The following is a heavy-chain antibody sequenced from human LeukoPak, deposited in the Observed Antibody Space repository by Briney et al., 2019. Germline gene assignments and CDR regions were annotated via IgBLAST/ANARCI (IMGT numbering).Heavy chain of an antibody. D-gene: IGHD3-9*01. CDR2: ISSSGSTI. CDR3: ARDPGYYDIWTGYFDY. Sequence: GGSLRLSCAASGFTFSSYEMNWVRQAPGKGLEWVSYISSSGSTIYYADSVKGRFTISRDNAKNSLYLQMNSLRAEDTAVYYCARDPGYYDIWTGYFDYWGQGTLATVSS. CDR1: GFTFSSYE. V-gene: IGHV3-48*03. J-gene: IGHJ4*02.